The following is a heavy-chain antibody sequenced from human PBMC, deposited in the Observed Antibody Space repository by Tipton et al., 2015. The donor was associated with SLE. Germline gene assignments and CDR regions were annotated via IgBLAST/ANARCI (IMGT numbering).Heavy chain of an antibody. V-gene: IGHV3-23*01. CDR3: AKDRAVTDAFDI. CDR2: INGNGGST. D-gene: IGHD4-17*01. Sequence: SLRLSCAASGFTFRSYAMSWVRQAPGKGLEWVSTINGNGGSTYYADSVKGRFTISRDNSKNTLYLQMNSLRAEDTAVYYCAKDRAVTDAFDIWGQGTMVTVSS. J-gene: IGHJ3*02. CDR1: GFTFRSYA.